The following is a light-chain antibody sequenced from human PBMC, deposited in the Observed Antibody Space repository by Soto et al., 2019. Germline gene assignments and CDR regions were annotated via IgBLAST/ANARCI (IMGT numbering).Light chain of an antibody. V-gene: IGKV3-20*01. CDR2: GAS. CDR1: QSVSSSY. CDR3: QQYNHWPRT. Sequence: EIVLTQSPGTLSLSPGERATLSCRASQSVSSSYLAWYQQKPGQAPRLLIYGASNRATGIPDRFSGSGSGTDFTLTISSLQSEDFAIYYCQQYNHWPRTFGQGTKVDIK. J-gene: IGKJ1*01.